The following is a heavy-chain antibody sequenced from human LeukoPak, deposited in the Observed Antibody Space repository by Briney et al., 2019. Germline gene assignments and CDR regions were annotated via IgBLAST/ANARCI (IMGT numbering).Heavy chain of an antibody. CDR2: DYCGGNT. V-gene: IGHV4-61*01. D-gene: IGHD3-10*01. J-gene: IGHJ4*02. Sequence: SETLSLTCTVSGFSVSTDSYCWGWIRQPPGKGLEWIGYDYCGGNTNYDPSLKRRVTISVDTSKNQFSLTLTSVTAADTAVYFCARDHFGSLDSWGQGTLVTVSS. CDR3: ARDHFGSLDS. CDR1: GFSVSTDSYC.